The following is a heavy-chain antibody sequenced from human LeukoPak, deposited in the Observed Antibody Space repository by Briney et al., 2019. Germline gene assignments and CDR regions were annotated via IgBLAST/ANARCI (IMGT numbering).Heavy chain of an antibody. J-gene: IGHJ4*02. V-gene: IGHV4-59*01. CDR2: IYYSGST. CDR3: ARLTLYSYGNLDH. CDR1: GGSISSYY. Sequence: SETLSLTCTVSGGSISSYYWSWIRQPPGKGLEWIGYIYYSGSTNYNPSLKSRVTISVDTSKNQFSLELSSVTAADTAVYYCARLTLYSYGNLDHWGQGALVTVSS. D-gene: IGHD5-18*01.